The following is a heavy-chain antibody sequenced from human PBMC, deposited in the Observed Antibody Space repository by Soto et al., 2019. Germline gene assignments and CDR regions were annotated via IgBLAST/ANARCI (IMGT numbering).Heavy chain of an antibody. CDR3: ATIGDVTFHY. D-gene: IGHD4-4*01. CDR1: GLAFSTYW. J-gene: IGHJ4*02. CDR2: TKPDETET. V-gene: IGHV3-7*02. Sequence: PGGSLRLSCTTSGLAFSTYWTAWVRQAPGKGLEWVGNTKPDETETYYAGSVEGRFTISRDNAKSSLYLQMDSLRVEDTAVDYCATIGDVTFHYWGQGTPVTISS.